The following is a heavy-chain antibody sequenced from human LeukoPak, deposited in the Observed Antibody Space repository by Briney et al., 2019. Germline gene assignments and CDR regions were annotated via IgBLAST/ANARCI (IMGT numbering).Heavy chain of an antibody. CDR3: TAYYYDSSGYLDY. Sequence: SQTLSLTCTVSGGSISSGGYYWSWIRQHPGKGLEWIGYIYYSGSTYYNPSLKSRVTISVDTSKDQFSLKLSSVTAADTAVYYCTAYYYDSSGYLDYWGQGTLVTVFS. CDR1: GGSISSGGYY. J-gene: IGHJ4*02. CDR2: IYYSGST. V-gene: IGHV4-31*03. D-gene: IGHD3-22*01.